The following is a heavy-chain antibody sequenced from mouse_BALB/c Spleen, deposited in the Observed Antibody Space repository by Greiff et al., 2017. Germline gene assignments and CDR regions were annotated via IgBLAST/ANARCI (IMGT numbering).Heavy chain of an antibody. CDR1: GFTFTDYY. J-gene: IGHJ4*01. CDR3: ARELTMIASYAMDY. CDR2: IRNKANGYTT. V-gene: IGHV7-3*02. Sequence: EVMLVESGGGLVQPGGSLRLSCATSGFTFTDYYMSWVRQPPGKALEWLGFIRNKANGYTTEYSASVKGRFTISRDNSQSILYLQMNTLRAEDSATYYCARELTMIASYAMDYWGQGTSVTVSS. D-gene: IGHD2-4*01.